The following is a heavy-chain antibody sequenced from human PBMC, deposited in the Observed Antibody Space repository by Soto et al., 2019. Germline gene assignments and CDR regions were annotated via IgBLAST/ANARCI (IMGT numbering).Heavy chain of an antibody. CDR3: ARDVDYYDSSGYYGPSDY. D-gene: IGHD3-22*01. V-gene: IGHV3-30-3*01. CDR1: GFTFSSYA. J-gene: IGHJ4*02. Sequence: GSLRLSCAASGFTFSSYAMHWVRQAPGKGLEWVAVISYDGSNKYYADSVKGRFTISRDNSKNTLYLQMNSLRAEDTAVYYCARDVDYYDSSGYYGPSDYWGQGTLVTVSS. CDR2: ISYDGSNK.